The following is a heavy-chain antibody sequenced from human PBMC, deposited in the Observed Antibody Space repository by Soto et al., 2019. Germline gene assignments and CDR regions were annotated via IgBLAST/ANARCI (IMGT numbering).Heavy chain of an antibody. CDR3: ARLPVVVIALGYFDP. V-gene: IGHV4-39*01. J-gene: IGHJ5*02. Sequence: QLQLQESGPGLVKPSETLSLTCTVSGDSISSSYYWGWVRQPPGKGLECIGAFYYTGFTYYNPSLKSRLTISLDTSKNQFSLRLSSVTAADTAIYYCARLPVVVIALGYFDPWGPRTLVTVSS. D-gene: IGHD2-21*01. CDR2: FYYTGFT. CDR1: GDSISSSYY.